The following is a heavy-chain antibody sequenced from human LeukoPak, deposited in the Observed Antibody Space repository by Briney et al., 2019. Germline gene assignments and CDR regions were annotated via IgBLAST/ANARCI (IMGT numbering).Heavy chain of an antibody. CDR1: GFTFSNYE. V-gene: IGHV3-48*03. CDR2: ISSSGSTI. J-gene: IGHJ5*02. CDR3: ARDLAAAGSDNWFDP. D-gene: IGHD6-13*01. Sequence: GGSLRLSCAASGFTFSNYEMNWVRQAPGKGLEGVSYISSSGSTIYYADSVKGRLTMSRDNAKNSLYLQMNSLRAEDTAVYYCARDLAAAGSDNWFDPWGQGTLVTVSS.